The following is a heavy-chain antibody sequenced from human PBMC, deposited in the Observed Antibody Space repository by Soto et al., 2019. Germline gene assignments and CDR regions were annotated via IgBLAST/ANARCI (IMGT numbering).Heavy chain of an antibody. J-gene: IGHJ6*01. V-gene: IGHV4-59*01. D-gene: IGHD3-9*01. CDR2: IYYSGST. CDR3: ARSTRYVAWLSYCYYGMDV. CDR1: GGSISSYY. Sequence: PSETLSLTCTVSGGSISSYYWSWIRQPPGKGLEWIGYIYYSGSTNYNPSLKSRVTTSVDTSKNQFSLKLSSVTAADTAVYYCARSTRYVAWLSYCYYGMDVWGQGTTVTVSS.